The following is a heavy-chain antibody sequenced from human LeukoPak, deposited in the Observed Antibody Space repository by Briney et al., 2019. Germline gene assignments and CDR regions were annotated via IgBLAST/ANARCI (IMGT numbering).Heavy chain of an antibody. Sequence: PGGSLRLSCAASGFTFTNAWMSWVRQAPGKGLEWVGRIKSKTEGETADYAAPVKGRFTISRDDSKNKLYLHMNSLKTEDTAVYYCTTVYCSSTSCAMSGNYWGQGTLVTVSS. V-gene: IGHV3-15*01. D-gene: IGHD2-2*01. CDR3: TTVYCSSTSCAMSGNY. CDR1: GFTFTNAW. J-gene: IGHJ4*02. CDR2: IKSKTEGETA.